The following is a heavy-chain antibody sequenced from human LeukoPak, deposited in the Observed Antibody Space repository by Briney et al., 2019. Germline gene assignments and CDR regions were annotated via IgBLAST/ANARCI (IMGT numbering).Heavy chain of an antibody. CDR2: IKQDESEK. V-gene: IGHV3-7*02. D-gene: IGHD6-19*01. CDR3: ARARWGRSGWH. Sequence: QPGGALLLSFAASGFTFISYLMSWVRQAPGKGLEGVANIKQDESEKYYVDSVKGRFTISRDNAKNSLYVQMKSLRAEDTAVYYCARARWGRSGWHWGQGTMVTVSS. J-gene: IGHJ3*01. CDR1: GFTFISYL.